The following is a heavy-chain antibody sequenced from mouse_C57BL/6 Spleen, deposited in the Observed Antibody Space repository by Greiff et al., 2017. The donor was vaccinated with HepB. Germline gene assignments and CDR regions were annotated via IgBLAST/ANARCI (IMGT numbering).Heavy chain of an antibody. Sequence: DVQLVESGGGLVKPGGSLKLSCAASGFTFSDYGMHWVRQAPEKGLEWVAYISSGSSTIYYADTVKGRFTISRDNAKNTLFLQMTSLRSEDTAMYYCAREDGYYKSCFAYWGQGTLVTVSA. D-gene: IGHD2-3*01. V-gene: IGHV5-17*01. CDR3: AREDGYYKSCFAY. J-gene: IGHJ3*01. CDR2: ISSGSSTI. CDR1: GFTFSDYG.